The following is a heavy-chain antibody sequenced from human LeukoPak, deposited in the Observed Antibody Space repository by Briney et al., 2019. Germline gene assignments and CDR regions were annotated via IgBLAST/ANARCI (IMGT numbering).Heavy chain of an antibody. J-gene: IGHJ4*02. CDR1: GGSISGSSHY. D-gene: IGHD6-6*01. CDR2: KYYSGST. CDR3: ARQRGSSSSYNGVDYFDY. V-gene: IGHV4-39*01. Sequence: SETLSLTCTVSGGSISGSSHYWGWIRQPPGKGLEWIGSKYYSGSTYYNPSLKSRVTISVDTSKNQFSLKLTSVTAADTALYYCARQRGSSSSYNGVDYFDYWGQGTLVTVSS.